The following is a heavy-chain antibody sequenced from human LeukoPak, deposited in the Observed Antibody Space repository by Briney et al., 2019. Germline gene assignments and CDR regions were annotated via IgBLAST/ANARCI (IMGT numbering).Heavy chain of an antibody. V-gene: IGHV3-7*01. CDR1: GFTFSTFW. CDR2: IKQDGSEK. J-gene: IGHJ3*02. CDR3: ALYSSGYDAFDI. Sequence: AGGSLRLSCVTPGFTFSTFWMNWVRQAPGKGLEWVANIKQDGSEKYYVDSVKGRFTISRDNAKNSLYLQMNSLRAEDTAVYYCALYSSGYDAFDIWGQGTMVTVSS. D-gene: IGHD6-19*01.